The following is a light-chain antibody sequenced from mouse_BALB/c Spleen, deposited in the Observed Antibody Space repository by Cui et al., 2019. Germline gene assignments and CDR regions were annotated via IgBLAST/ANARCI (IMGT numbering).Light chain of an antibody. J-gene: IGKJ1*01. CDR3: QQGQSYPRT. Sequence: DIQMNQSPSSLSASLGDTITITCHASQNINVWLSWYQQKPGNIPKLLIYKASNLRTGVPSRFSGSGSGTGFTLTISSLQPKDIATYYCQQGQSYPRTFGGGTKLEIK. V-gene: IGKV10-94*01. CDR1: QNINVW. CDR2: KAS.